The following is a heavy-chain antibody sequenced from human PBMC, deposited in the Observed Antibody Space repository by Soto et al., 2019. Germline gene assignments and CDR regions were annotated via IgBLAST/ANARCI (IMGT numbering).Heavy chain of an antibody. Sequence: QVQLQESGPGLVKPSETLSLTCTVSADSISNYYWSWIRQPPGKGLEWIGYIYYSGSTHYNPSLKSRVTISVDTSKNQFCLKLSSVTAADTAVYYCARHLWVGSSWYLGALDIWGQGTMVTVSS. CDR1: ADSISNYY. D-gene: IGHD6-13*01. CDR2: IYYSGST. J-gene: IGHJ3*02. CDR3: ARHLWVGSSWYLGALDI. V-gene: IGHV4-59*08.